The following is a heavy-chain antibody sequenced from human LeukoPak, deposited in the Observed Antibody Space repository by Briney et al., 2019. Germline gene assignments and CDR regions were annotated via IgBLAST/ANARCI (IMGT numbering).Heavy chain of an antibody. CDR1: GFTFTNAW. D-gene: IGHD3-10*01. Sequence: GGCLRLSCAVSGFTFTNAWMSWVRQAPGKGLEWVGRIKSKTDDETTDYGAPVKGRFTISRDDSKNTLYLQMNSLKIEDSAVYYCGLGSGRSDFDYWGQGTLVTVSS. CDR3: GLGSGRSDFDY. J-gene: IGHJ4*02. CDR2: IKSKTDDETT. V-gene: IGHV3-15*01.